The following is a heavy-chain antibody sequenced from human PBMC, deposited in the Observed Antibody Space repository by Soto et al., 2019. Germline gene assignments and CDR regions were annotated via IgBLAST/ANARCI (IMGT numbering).Heavy chain of an antibody. J-gene: IGHJ4*02. V-gene: IGHV4-30-2*01. CDR3: ARVPDN. CDR1: GGSISSGGYS. CDR2: IYHSGST. Sequence: SETLSLTCTVSGGSISSGGYSWSWMRQPPGKGLEWIGYIYHSGSTYYNPCLKSRVTISVDRSKNQFSLKLSSVTAADTAVYYCARVPDNWGQGTLVTVSS.